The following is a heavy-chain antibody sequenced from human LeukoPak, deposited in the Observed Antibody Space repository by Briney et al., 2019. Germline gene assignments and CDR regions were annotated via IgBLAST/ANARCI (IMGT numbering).Heavy chain of an antibody. D-gene: IGHD6-19*01. J-gene: IGHJ6*02. V-gene: IGHV1-3*04. Sequence: ASVKVSCKASGYTFTTYAIHWVRQAPGQRLEWMGWISTYNDDRKHSPKFQGTVTITTDTSASTAYLELSSLRSEDTAVYYCARDPAGYSSGWYVYGMDVWGQGTTVTVSS. CDR1: GYTFTTYA. CDR3: ARDPAGYSSGWYVYGMDV. CDR2: ISTYNDDR.